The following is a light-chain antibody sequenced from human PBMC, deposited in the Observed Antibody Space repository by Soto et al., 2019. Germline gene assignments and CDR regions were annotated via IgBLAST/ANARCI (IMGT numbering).Light chain of an antibody. CDR2: DAS. J-gene: IGKJ5*01. CDR3: QQYNDRPPIT. Sequence: IVLTHSPGTLSLSPWEIATLSCRASQSVSSSYLAWYQQKPGQAPRLLIYDASNRATGIPARFSGSGSGSEFTLTISGLQSEDFAVYYCQQYNDRPPITFGQGTRLEI. CDR1: QSVSSSY. V-gene: IGKV3D-15*01.